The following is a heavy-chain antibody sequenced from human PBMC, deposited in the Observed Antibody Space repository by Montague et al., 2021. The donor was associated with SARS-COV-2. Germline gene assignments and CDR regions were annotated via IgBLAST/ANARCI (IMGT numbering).Heavy chain of an antibody. V-gene: IGHV4-34*01. CDR3: ARVPYRLLFVPRYYGMDV. CDR2: ISHSGST. CDR1: GGSLSGYY. D-gene: IGHD2-2*01. Sequence: SETLSLTCAVYGGSLSGYYWSWIRQPPGEGLEWIGEISHSGSTSYNPSLKSRVTISVDTSKNQFSLKLNSATAADTAVYYCARVPYRLLFVPRYYGMDVWGQGTTVTVSS. J-gene: IGHJ6*02.